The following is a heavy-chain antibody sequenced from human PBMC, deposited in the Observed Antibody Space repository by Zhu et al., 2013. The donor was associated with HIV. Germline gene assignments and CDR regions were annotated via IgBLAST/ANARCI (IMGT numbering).Heavy chain of an antibody. D-gene: IGHD2-15*01. Sequence: QVQLVQSGAEVKKPGSSVKVSCKASGGTFSSYAISWVRQAPGQGLEWMGGIIPIFGTANYAQKFQGRVTITADESTSTAYMELSSLRSEDTAVYYCASSEGDCSGGSCYGAYGNWFDPWGRGTLVTVSS. J-gene: IGHJ5*01. CDR2: IIPIFGTA. CDR1: GGTFSSYA. V-gene: IGHV1-69*01. CDR3: ASSEGDCSGGSCYGAYGNWFDP.